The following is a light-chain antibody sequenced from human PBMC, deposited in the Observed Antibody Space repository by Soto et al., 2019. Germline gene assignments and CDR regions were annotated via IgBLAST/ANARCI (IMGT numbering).Light chain of an antibody. J-gene: IGLJ2*01. Sequence: QAVVTQEPSLTVSPGGTVILTCGSSTGTLTSGHFPYWFQQKPGQAPRALIFDTSKKYSWTPARFSGSLLGGKAALPLSGAQPEDEADYYCLLYFDVARVFGGGTQLTVL. V-gene: IGLV7-46*01. CDR2: DTS. CDR3: LLYFDVARV. CDR1: TGTLTSGHF.